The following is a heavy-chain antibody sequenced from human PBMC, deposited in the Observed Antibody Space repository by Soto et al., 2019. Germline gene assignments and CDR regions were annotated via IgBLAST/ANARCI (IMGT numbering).Heavy chain of an antibody. CDR1: GYTFTSYY. Sequence: GESLKISCEGSGYTFTSYYITWARQLPGKGLEWMGRIDPSDSYTTYNPSFRGHVTISADKSLNTAYLQWDRLTASDRAIYYCARGFTGAAGRFDPWGQGTVVTVSS. V-gene: IGHV5-10-1*01. J-gene: IGHJ5*02. CDR2: IDPSDSYT. CDR3: ARGFTGAAGRFDP. D-gene: IGHD6-25*01.